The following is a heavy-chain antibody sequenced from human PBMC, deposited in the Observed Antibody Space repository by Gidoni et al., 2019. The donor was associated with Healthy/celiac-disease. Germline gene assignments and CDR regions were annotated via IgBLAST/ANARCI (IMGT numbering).Heavy chain of an antibody. D-gene: IGHD6-13*01. CDR1: GFTFSSYA. CDR2: ISGSGGST. Sequence: EVQLLESGGGLVQPGGSLRLSCAASGFTFSSYAMSWVRQAPGKGLEWVSAISGSGGSTYYADSVKGRFTISRDNSKNTLYLQMNSLRAEDTAVYYCALVGASSSWYAGIDYWGQGTLVTVSS. V-gene: IGHV3-23*01. J-gene: IGHJ4*02. CDR3: ALVGASSSWYAGIDY.